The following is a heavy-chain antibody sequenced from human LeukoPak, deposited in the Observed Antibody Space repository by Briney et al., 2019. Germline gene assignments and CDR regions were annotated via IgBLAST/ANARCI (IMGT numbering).Heavy chain of an antibody. J-gene: IGHJ5*02. CDR2: INPSGGST. Sequence: GASVTVSCKASGYTFTSYYMHWVRQAPGQGLEWMGIINPSGGSTSYAQKFQGRVTMTRDTSISTAYMELSRLRSDDTAVYYCAKDHRGLFDPWGQGTLVTVSS. V-gene: IGHV1-46*01. CDR3: AKDHRGLFDP. CDR1: GYTFTSYY.